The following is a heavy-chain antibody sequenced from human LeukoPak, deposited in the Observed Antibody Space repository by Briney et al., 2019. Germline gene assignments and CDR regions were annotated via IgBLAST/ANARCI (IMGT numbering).Heavy chain of an antibody. CDR3: ASGPSYSGSNEYFDS. V-gene: IGHV7-4-1*02. CDR1: GYTFSSYT. CDR2: INTNTGNP. D-gene: IGHD1-26*01. Sequence: ASVKVSCKASGYTFSSYTMNWVRQAPGQGLEWVGWINTNTGNPTYAQDYTGRFVFSLDTSVSTTYLQISRLKAEDTAVYYCASGPSYSGSNEYFDSWGQGTLVTVSS. J-gene: IGHJ4*02.